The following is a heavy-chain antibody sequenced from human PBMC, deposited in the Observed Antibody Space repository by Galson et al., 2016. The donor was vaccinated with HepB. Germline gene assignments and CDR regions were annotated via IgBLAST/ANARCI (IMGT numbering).Heavy chain of an antibody. Sequence: PALVKPTQTLTVTCTFSGFSLSTSGVGVGWIRQPPGKALELLAFIYWDNDKRYSPSLKSRLTITKDTSKNQVVLTMTNMDPMDTGTYYCGNIREDYGGSPFDYWGQGTLVTVSS. CDR2: IYWDNDK. D-gene: IGHD4-23*01. CDR3: GNIREDYGGSPFDY. J-gene: IGHJ4*02. V-gene: IGHV2-5*02. CDR1: GFSLSTSGVG.